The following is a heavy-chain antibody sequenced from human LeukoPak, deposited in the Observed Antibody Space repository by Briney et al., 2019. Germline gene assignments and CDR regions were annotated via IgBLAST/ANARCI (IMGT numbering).Heavy chain of an antibody. D-gene: IGHD6-13*01. CDR3: ARESGAAAGTIPTDY. J-gene: IGHJ4*02. CDR2: VYSSGST. CDR1: GGSISGYY. Sequence: SETLSLTCTVSGGSISGYYWSWIRQPPGKGLEWIGYVYSSGSTNYNPSLKSRVTISVDTSKSQQFSLKLSSVTAADTAVYYCARESGAAAGTIPTDYWGQGTLVTVSS. V-gene: IGHV4-59*01.